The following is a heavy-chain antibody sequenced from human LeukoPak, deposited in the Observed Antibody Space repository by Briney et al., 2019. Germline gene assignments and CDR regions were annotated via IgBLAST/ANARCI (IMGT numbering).Heavy chain of an antibody. Sequence: GGSLRLSCSASGFTFSNCPMHWARQAPGKGLEYISAISSNGGETYYADSVKGRFSISRDNSKNTLYLQMSSLRTEDTAVYYCVKYSGFDYFFDYWGQGTLVTVSS. CDR3: VKYSGFDYFFDY. D-gene: IGHD5-12*01. CDR2: ISSNGGET. CDR1: GFTFSNCP. J-gene: IGHJ4*02. V-gene: IGHV3-64D*06.